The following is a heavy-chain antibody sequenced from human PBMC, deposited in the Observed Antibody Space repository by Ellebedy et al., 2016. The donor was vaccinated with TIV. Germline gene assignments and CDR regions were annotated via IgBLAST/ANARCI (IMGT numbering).Heavy chain of an antibody. CDR3: ATGVRAAAGFYGLDV. D-gene: IGHD6-25*01. Sequence: MPSETLSLTCAVSGGSFSGYFWTWIRQSPGKGLEWIGEINYSGTTNYNPSLESRVTISLDTAKSQFSLNLNSVTAADTALYYCATGVRAAAGFYGLDVWGQGTTVTVSS. CDR2: INYSGTT. J-gene: IGHJ6*02. CDR1: GGSFSGYF. V-gene: IGHV4-34*01.